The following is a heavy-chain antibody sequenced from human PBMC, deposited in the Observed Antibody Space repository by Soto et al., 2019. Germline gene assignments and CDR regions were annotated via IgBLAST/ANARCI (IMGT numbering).Heavy chain of an antibody. V-gene: IGHV3-21*01. D-gene: IGHD3-3*01. J-gene: IGHJ4*02. CDR2: IDSSSVYI. CDR3: AFGVVTTFDY. CDR1: GFTFSTYX. Sequence: GGSLRLSCAASGFTFSTYXFNXVRQAPGKGLEWVSSIDSSSVYIYYADSVKGRFTISRDNAKNSLSLQMNSLRAEDTAVYYCAFGVVTTFDYWGQGTLVTVSS.